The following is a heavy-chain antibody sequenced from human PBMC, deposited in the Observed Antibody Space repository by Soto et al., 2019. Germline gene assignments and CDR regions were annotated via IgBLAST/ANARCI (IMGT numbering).Heavy chain of an antibody. CDR1: GGSISGYY. CDR2: MHNTGST. Sequence: QVQLQESGPGLVKPSETLSLTCTVSGGSISGYYWNWIRQPPGKGLEWLGYMHNTGSTVYNSSFKSRVTISVDTSNNQFSLKLNSVTAADTAVYYCARDLWGYCGTDCYPLDVWGQGTTVTVSS. V-gene: IGHV4-59*01. D-gene: IGHD2-21*02. CDR3: ARDLWGYCGTDCYPLDV. J-gene: IGHJ6*02.